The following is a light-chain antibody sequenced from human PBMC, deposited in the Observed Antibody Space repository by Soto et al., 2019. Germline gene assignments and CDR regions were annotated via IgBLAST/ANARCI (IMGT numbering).Light chain of an antibody. CDR1: QSVDSNY. CDR2: GAS. V-gene: IGKV3-20*01. CDR3: HQYSRSPKT. Sequence: EIVLTQSPGTLSLSPGERATLSCRASQSVDSNYLAWYQQKPGQAPRLLIYGASSSATGIPDRFSGGGSGTDFTLTISRLEPDDFAVYYCHQYSRSPKTFGQGTKVDI. J-gene: IGKJ1*01.